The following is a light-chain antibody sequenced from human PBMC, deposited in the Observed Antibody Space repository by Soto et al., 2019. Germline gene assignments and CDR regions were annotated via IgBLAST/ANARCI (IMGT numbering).Light chain of an antibody. CDR1: SSDVGGYNY. CDR2: DVS. J-gene: IGLJ1*01. Sequence: QSALTQPASVSGSPGQSITISCTGTSSDVGGYNYVSWYQQHPGKAPKLMIYDVSNRPSGVSNRFSGSKSGNTASLTISGLQAEDEADYYCSSYTSSSPLFGTGTKVTGL. CDR3: SSYTSSSPL. V-gene: IGLV2-14*01.